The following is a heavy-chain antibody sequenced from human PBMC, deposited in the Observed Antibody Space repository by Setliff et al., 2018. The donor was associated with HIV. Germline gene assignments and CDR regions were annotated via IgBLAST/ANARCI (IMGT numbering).Heavy chain of an antibody. CDR1: GGSISSSSYY. D-gene: IGHD3-10*01. CDR3: ARAVPSYYYGSVSISPSFDY. J-gene: IGHJ4*02. CDR2: IYYSGST. Sequence: SETLSLTCTVSGGSISSSSYYWGWIRQPPGKGLEWIGSIYYSGSTYYNPSLKSRVTISVDTSKNQFSLKLSSVTAADTAVYYCARAVPSYYYGSVSISPSFDYWGQGTLVTVSS. V-gene: IGHV4-39*01.